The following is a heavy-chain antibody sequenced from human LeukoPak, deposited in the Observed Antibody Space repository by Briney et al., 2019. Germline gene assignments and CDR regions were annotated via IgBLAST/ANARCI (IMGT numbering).Heavy chain of an antibody. Sequence: PGGSLRLSCAASGFTFSSYTMNWVRQAPGKGLEWVSSISSSSGYIYYADSVKGRFTTSRDNAKNSLYLQMNSLRAEDTAVYYCAREGDYGAKVSLDYWGQGTLVTVSS. CDR2: ISSSSGYI. CDR3: AREGDYGAKVSLDY. CDR1: GFTFSSYT. J-gene: IGHJ4*02. V-gene: IGHV3-21*01. D-gene: IGHD4-23*01.